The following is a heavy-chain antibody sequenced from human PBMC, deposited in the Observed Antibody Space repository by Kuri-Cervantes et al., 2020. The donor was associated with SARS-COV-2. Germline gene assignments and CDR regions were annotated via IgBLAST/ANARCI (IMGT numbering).Heavy chain of an antibody. V-gene: IGHV3-30-3*01. CDR1: GFTFSSYA. J-gene: IGHJ6*02. D-gene: IGHD3-3*01. CDR2: ISYDGSNK. CDR3: ARAVYDFWSGYSHYYYYYGMDV. Sequence: GGSLRLSCAASGFTFSSYAMHWVRQAPGKGLEWVAVISYDGSNKYYADSVKGRFTISRDNSKNTLYLQMNSLRAEDTAVYYCARAVYDFWSGYSHYYYYYGMDVWGQGTTVTVSS.